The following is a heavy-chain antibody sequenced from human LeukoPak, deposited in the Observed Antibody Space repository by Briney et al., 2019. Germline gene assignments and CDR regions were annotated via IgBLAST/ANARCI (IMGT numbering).Heavy chain of an antibody. V-gene: IGHV3-33*01. CDR2: IWVDGSNK. CDR1: GFTFSSYG. CDR3: ARNNWDRGDYFDY. D-gene: IGHD1-20*01. Sequence: PGGSLRLSCAASGFTFSSYGMHWVRQAPGKGLGWVAVIWVDGSNKYYADSVKGRFTISRDNSKNTLHLQMNSLRAEDTAVYYSARNNWDRGDYFDYWGQGTLVTVSS. J-gene: IGHJ4*02.